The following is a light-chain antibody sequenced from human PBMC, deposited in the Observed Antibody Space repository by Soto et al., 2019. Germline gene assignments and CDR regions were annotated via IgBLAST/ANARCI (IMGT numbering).Light chain of an antibody. CDR2: EVS. V-gene: IGLV2-14*01. CDR1: SSDVGGYRY. CDR3: SSYTSGSTYV. Sequence: QSALTQPASVSGSPGQSITICCTGTSSDVGGYRYVSWYQQHPGKAPKLMIYEVSNRPSGVSNRFSGSKSGNTASLTISGLQAEDEADYYCSSYTSGSTYVFGTGTKLTVL. J-gene: IGLJ1*01.